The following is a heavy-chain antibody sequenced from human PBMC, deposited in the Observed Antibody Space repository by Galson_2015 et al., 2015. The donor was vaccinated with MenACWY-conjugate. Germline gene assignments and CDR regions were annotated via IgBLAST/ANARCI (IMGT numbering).Heavy chain of an antibody. J-gene: IGHJ4*01. CDR2: ISQDGSKK. CDR1: GFTFSTYY. D-gene: IGHD2-2*01. Sequence: SLRLSCAASGFTFSTYYMSWVRQAPGKGLEWVSFISQDGSKKYYADSVKGRFTISRDNTRNSLYLQMGSLSAEDTAVYYCARVEPSAVIPGFDYSGRGTLVTVSS. V-gene: IGHV3-7*03. CDR3: ARVEPSAVIPGFDY.